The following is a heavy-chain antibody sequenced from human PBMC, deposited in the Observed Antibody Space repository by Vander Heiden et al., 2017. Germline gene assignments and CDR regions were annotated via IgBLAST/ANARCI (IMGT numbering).Heavy chain of an antibody. Sequence: EVQLVASGGGLIQPGGSLRRSCAASGFTVSSNYMSWVRQAPGKGLEWVSVIYSGGSTYYADSVRGRFTISRDNSKNTLYLQMNSLRAEDTAVYYCARVLKYYYDSSGYYLDYWGQGTLVTVSS. D-gene: IGHD3-22*01. CDR2: IYSGGST. V-gene: IGHV3-53*01. CDR1: GFTVSSNY. J-gene: IGHJ4*02. CDR3: ARVLKYYYDSSGYYLDY.